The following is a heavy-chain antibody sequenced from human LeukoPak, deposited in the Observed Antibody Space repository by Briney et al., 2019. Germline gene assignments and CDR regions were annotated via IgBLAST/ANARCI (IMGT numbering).Heavy chain of an antibody. CDR2: ISYDGSNK. V-gene: IGHV3-30*03. CDR3: ATSPWAGFDY. D-gene: IGHD3/OR15-3a*01. Sequence: GGSLRLSCAASGFTFSSYGMPWVRQAPGKGLEWVAVISYDGSNKYYADSVKGRLTISRDNSKNTLYLQMNSLRAEDTAVYYCATSPWAGFDYWGQGTLVTVSS. J-gene: IGHJ4*02. CDR1: GFTFSSYG.